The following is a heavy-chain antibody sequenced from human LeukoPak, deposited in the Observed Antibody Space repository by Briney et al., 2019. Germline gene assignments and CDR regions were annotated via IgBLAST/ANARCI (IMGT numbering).Heavy chain of an antibody. Sequence: PGGSLRLSCEVSGFAVSTNYMSWVRQAPGKGLEWVAFMSYNGGNKYYSGSVKGRFSISRDDSKNTLYLQMNRLRADDTAIYYCARDRLWFGDLIDYFDYWGQGALVTVSS. CDR1: GFAVSTNY. V-gene: IGHV3-30*03. CDR2: MSYNGGNK. J-gene: IGHJ4*02. CDR3: ARDRLWFGDLIDYFDY. D-gene: IGHD3-10*01.